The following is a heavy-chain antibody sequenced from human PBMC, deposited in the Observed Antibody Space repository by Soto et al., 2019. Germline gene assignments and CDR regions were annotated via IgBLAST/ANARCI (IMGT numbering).Heavy chain of an antibody. D-gene: IGHD3-3*01. CDR1: GGSISRTNCYY. V-gene: IGHV4-39*01. Sequence: QLQESGPGLVKPSETLSLTCTVSGGSISRTNCYYWGWVRQPPGKGLEWVGSVYCSGGTYYNPSLHRRVDIVMDSSNRQFSLNLNSVTAADTAVYYCARHSLRTCGVTLNQFDIWGHGALVTVSP. CDR3: ARHSLRTCGVTLNQFDI. CDR2: VYCSGGT. J-gene: IGHJ4*01.